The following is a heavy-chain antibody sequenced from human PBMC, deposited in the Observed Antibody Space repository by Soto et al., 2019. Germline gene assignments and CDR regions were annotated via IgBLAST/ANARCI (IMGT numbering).Heavy chain of an antibody. CDR1: GFTFSNYW. V-gene: IGHV3-74*01. CDR3: ARFRVDGDYVP. Sequence: EVQLVESGGGLVQPGGSLRLSCAVSGFTFSNYWMHWVRQAPGKGLVWVSRIITDGSSTSYADFVKGRFTISRDNARNTLFLQMNSLTAEDTAVYYCARFRVDGDYVPWGHGTLVTVSA. J-gene: IGHJ5*02. D-gene: IGHD4-17*01. CDR2: IITDGSST.